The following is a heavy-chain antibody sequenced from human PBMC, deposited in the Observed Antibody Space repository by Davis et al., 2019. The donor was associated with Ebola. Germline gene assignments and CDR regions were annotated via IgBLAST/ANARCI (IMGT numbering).Heavy chain of an antibody. V-gene: IGHV1-8*01. J-gene: IGHJ4*02. CDR1: GYTFTSYD. CDR2: MNPNSGNT. Sequence: ASVKVSCKASGYTFTSYDINWVRQATGQGLEWMGWMNPNSGNTGYAQKFHGRVTMTRNTSISTAYMEVSSLRSEDTAVYYCARAPTWSQICFDYWGQGTLVAVSS. CDR3: ARAPTWSQICFDY.